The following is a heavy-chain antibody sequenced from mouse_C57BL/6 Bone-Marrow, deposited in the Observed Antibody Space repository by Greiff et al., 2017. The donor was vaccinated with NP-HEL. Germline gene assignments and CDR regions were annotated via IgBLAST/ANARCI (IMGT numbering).Heavy chain of an antibody. CDR3: ARCRVTTGYYYAMDY. D-gene: IGHD2-2*01. Sequence: VQLQQSGAELARPGASVKMSCKASGYTFTSYTMHWVKQRPGQGLEWIGYITPSSGYTKYNQKFKDKATLTADQSSSTAYMPLCSLKSEDSAVYYCARCRVTTGYYYAMDYWGQGTSVTVSS. CDR1: GYTFTSYT. J-gene: IGHJ4*01. V-gene: IGHV1-4*01. CDR2: ITPSSGYT.